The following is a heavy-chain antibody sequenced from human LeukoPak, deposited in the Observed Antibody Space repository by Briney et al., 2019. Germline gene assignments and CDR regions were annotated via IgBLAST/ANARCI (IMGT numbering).Heavy chain of an antibody. V-gene: IGHV3-23*01. D-gene: IGHD2-21*02. Sequence: GGSLRLSCETSGFTFSNYAMSWVRQAPGKGLEWVSGISGSGGKTYYADSVKGRLTISRDNSKNTLYLQMNSLRAEDTAVYYCARGPDCGGDCYHFDYWGQGTLVTVSS. CDR1: GFTFSNYA. CDR3: ARGPDCGGDCYHFDY. J-gene: IGHJ4*02. CDR2: ISGSGGKT.